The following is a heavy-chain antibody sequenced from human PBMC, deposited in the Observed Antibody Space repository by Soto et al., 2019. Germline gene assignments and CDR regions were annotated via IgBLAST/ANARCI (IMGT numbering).Heavy chain of an antibody. CDR3: ARGSWFGELFWWFDP. J-gene: IGHJ5*02. D-gene: IGHD3-10*01. Sequence: ASVKVSCKASGYTFTSYGISWVRQAPGQGLEWMGWISAYNGNTNYAQKLQGRVTMTTDTSTSTAYMELRSLRSDDTAVYYCARGSWFGELFWWFDPWGQGTLVTVSS. CDR2: ISAYNGNT. CDR1: GYTFTSYG. V-gene: IGHV1-18*01.